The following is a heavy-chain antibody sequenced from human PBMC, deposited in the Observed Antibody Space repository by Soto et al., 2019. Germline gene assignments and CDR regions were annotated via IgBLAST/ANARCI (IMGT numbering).Heavy chain of an antibody. CDR2: INPNSGGT. Sequence: ASVKVSCKASGYTFTGYYMHWVRQAPGQGLEWMGWINPNSGGTNYAQKFQGWVTMTRDTSISTAYMELSRLRSDDTAVYYCARDEIAAAGNGPGDYWRQGTLVTVS. CDR3: ARDEIAAAGNGPGDY. CDR1: GYTFTGYY. D-gene: IGHD6-13*01. V-gene: IGHV1-2*04. J-gene: IGHJ4*02.